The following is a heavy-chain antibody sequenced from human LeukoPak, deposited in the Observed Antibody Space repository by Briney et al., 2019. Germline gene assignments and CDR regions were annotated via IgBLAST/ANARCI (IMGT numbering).Heavy chain of an antibody. J-gene: IGHJ6*04. CDR3: AELGITMIGGV. CDR2: ISSSGSTI. CDR1: GFTFSSYE. D-gene: IGHD3-10*02. V-gene: IGHV3-48*03. Sequence: GGSLRLSCAASGFTFSSYEMNWVRQAPGKGVEWVSYISSSGSTIYYADSVKGGFTISRDNAKNSLYLQMNSLRAEDTAVYYCAELGITMIGGVWGKGTTVTISS.